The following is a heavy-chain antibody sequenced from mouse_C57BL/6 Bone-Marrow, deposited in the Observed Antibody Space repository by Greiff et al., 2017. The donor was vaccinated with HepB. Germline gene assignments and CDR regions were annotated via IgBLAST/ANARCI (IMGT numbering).Heavy chain of an antibody. V-gene: IGHV1-39*01. CDR1: GYSFTDYN. Sequence: EVQLQQSGPELVKPGASVKISCKASGYSFTDYNMNWVKQSNGKSLEWIGVINPNYGTTSYNQKFKGKATLTVDQSSSTAYMQLNSLTSEDSAVYYCASFYYYGSREVYWYFDVWGTGTTVTVSS. CDR2: INPNYGTT. J-gene: IGHJ1*03. D-gene: IGHD1-1*01. CDR3: ASFYYYGSREVYWYFDV.